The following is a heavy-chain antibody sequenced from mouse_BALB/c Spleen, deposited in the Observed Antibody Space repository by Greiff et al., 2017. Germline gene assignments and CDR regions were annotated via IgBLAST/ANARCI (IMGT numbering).Heavy chain of an antibody. V-gene: IGHV3-2*02. Sequence: EVKLVESGPGLVKPSQSLSLTCTVTGYSITSDYAWNWIRQFPGNKLEWMGYISYSGSTSYNPSLKSRISITRDTSKNQFFLQLNSVTTEDTATYYCARYLDYFDYWGQGTTLTVSS. CDR1: GYSITSDYA. J-gene: IGHJ2*01. D-gene: IGHD5-1*01. CDR2: ISYSGST. CDR3: ARYLDYFDY.